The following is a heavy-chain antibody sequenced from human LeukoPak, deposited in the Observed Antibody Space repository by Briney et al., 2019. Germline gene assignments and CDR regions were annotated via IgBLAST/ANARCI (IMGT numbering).Heavy chain of an antibody. J-gene: IGHJ6*02. V-gene: IGHV4-34*01. CDR3: ARYQQQLVRYYYGMDV. D-gene: IGHD6-13*01. CDR2: INHSGST. CDR1: GGSFSGYY. Sequence: PSETLSLTCAVYGGSFSGYYWSWIRQPPGKGLEWIGEINHSGSTNYNPSLKSRVTISVDTSKNQFSLKLSSVTAADTAVYYCARYQQQLVRYYYGMDVWGQGTTVTVSS.